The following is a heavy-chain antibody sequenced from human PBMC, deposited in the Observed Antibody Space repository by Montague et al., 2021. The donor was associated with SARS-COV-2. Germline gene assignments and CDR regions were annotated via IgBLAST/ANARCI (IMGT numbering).Heavy chain of an antibody. CDR2: IYYSGST. J-gene: IGHJ2*01. CDR1: GGSISSGGYY. V-gene: IGHV4-31*03. Sequence: TLSLTCTVSGGSISSGGYYWSWIRQHPGKGLEWIVYIYYSGSTYYNPSLKSRVTISVDTSKNQFSLRLSSVTAADTAVYYCAREYRIELWRTNWYFGLWGRGTLVTVSS. CDR3: AREYRIELWRTNWYFGL. D-gene: IGHD5-18*01.